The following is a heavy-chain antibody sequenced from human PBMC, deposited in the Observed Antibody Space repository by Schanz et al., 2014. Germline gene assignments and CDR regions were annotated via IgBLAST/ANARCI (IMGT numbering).Heavy chain of an antibody. J-gene: IGHJ4*02. V-gene: IGHV3-11*01. Sequence: QVQLVESGGGVVQPGRSLRLSCAASGFSVSHSYMTWVRQSPGKGLEWVSDISDSGDSTHYADSVKGRFTISRDNAKNSLFLQMNSLSAEDTAVYYCAKVAPAATYRDSWGLGTLVTVSS. D-gene: IGHD2-2*01. CDR1: GFSVSHSY. CDR2: ISDSGDST. CDR3: AKVAPAATYRDS.